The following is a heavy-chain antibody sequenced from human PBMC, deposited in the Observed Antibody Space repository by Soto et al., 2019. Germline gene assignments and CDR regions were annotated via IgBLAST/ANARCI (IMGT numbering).Heavy chain of an antibody. CDR2: IIPIFGTA. CDR3: ARDPSLVPSMGELSFRNPFGYPFDP. J-gene: IGHJ5*02. Sequence: GASVKVSCKASGGTFSSYAISWVRQAPGQGLEWMGGIIPIFGTANYAQKFQGRVTITADESTSTAYMELSSLRSEDTAVYYCARDPSLVPSMGELSFRNPFGYPFDPWGQGTLVTVSS. V-gene: IGHV1-69*13. D-gene: IGHD3-16*02. CDR1: GGTFSSYA.